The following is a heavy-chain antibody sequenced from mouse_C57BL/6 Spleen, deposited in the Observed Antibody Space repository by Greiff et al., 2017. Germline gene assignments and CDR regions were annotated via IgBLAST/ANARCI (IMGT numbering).Heavy chain of an antibody. CDR1: GYTFTDYN. CDR3: AGAIYYDYGIAY. CDR2: INPNNGGT. Sequence: VQLQQSGPELVKPGASVKMSCKASGYTFTDYNMHWVKQSHGKSLEWIGYINPNNGGTRYNQKFKGKATLTVNKSSSTAYMELRSLTSEDSAVYYCAGAIYYDYGIAYWGQGTLVTVSA. D-gene: IGHD2-4*01. J-gene: IGHJ3*01. V-gene: IGHV1-22*01.